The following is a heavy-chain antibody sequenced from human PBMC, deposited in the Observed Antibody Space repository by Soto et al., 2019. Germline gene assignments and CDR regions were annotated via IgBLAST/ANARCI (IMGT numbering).Heavy chain of an antibody. CDR1: GGSISPYY. CDR3: AQKGAAASYAHYYMDV. Sequence: QVQLQESGPGLVKPSETLSLTCTVSGGSISPYYWSWIRQPPGKGLEWIGYVYYSGNTNYNTSLASRVTISVDTSRNRFSLNLASAHAADTAVYYCAQKGAAASYAHYYMDVWGRGTAVTVSS. J-gene: IGHJ6*03. D-gene: IGHD6-13*01. CDR2: VYYSGNT. V-gene: IGHV4-59*01.